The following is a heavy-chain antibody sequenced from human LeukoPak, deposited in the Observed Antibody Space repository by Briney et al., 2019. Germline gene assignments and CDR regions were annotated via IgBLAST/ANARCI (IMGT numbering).Heavy chain of an antibody. CDR3: ARPFLAGGYYMDV. D-gene: IGHD2/OR15-2a*01. J-gene: IGHJ6*03. Sequence: PGGSLRLSCAASRFTFSNYAMSWVRQAPGKGLEWVSGISGSGGSTYYADSVKGRFTISRDNAKNSLYLQMNSLRADDTAVYYCARPFLAGGYYMDVWGKGTTVSVSS. CDR1: RFTFSNYA. V-gene: IGHV3-23*01. CDR2: ISGSGGST.